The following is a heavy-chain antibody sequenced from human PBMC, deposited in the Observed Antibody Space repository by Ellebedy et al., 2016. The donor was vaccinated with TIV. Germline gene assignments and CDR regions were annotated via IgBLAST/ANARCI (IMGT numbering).Heavy chain of an antibody. Sequence: SETLSLTXTVSGGSISSSSYYWGWIRQPPGKGLEWIGSIYYSGSTYYNPSLKSRVTISVDTSKNQFSLKLSSVTAADTAVYYCARDPPGMDVWGQGTTVTVSS. CDR1: GGSISSSSYY. J-gene: IGHJ6*02. V-gene: IGHV4-39*07. CDR2: IYYSGST. CDR3: ARDPPGMDV.